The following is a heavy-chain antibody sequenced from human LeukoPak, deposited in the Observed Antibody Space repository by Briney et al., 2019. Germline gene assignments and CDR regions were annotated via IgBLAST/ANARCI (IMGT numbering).Heavy chain of an antibody. CDR3: AREPRHYSSGIPEGMDV. J-gene: IGHJ6*04. Sequence: GGSLRLSCAASGFTFSTYSMNWVRQAPGKGLEWVSYISSSSSTIYYADSVKGRFTISRDNAKNSLYLQMNSLRAEDTAVYYCAREPRHYSSGIPEGMDVWGKGTTVTVSS. CDR1: GFTFSTYS. CDR2: ISSSSSTI. V-gene: IGHV3-48*01. D-gene: IGHD3-10*01.